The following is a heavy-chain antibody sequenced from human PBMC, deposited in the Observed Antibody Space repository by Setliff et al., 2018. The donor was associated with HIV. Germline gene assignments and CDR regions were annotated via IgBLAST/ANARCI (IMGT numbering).Heavy chain of an antibody. D-gene: IGHD1-26*01. Sequence: SETLSLTCAVYGGSFSGYYWTWIRQPPGKGLEWIADINHKTNANYNPSLKSRVIISVDTSKNQFSLNLTSVTAADTGLYFCARAVYGGTYSWFDSWGQGSLVTVSS. J-gene: IGHJ5*01. CDR1: GGSFSGYY. V-gene: IGHV4-34*01. CDR3: ARAVYGGTYSWFDS. CDR2: INHKTNA.